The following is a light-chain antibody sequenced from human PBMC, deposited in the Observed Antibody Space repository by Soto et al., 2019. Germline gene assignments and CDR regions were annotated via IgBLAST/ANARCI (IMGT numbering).Light chain of an antibody. CDR2: GAS. Sequence: EIVLTQSPGTLSLSPGERATLSCRASQSVSSSYLAWYQQRPGQAPRLLIYGASSRATGIPVRLSGSGSGTDFTLTISRLEPEDFAVYYCQQYGSSPETFGQGTKLEIK. CDR1: QSVSSSY. V-gene: IGKV3-20*01. CDR3: QQYGSSPET. J-gene: IGKJ2*01.